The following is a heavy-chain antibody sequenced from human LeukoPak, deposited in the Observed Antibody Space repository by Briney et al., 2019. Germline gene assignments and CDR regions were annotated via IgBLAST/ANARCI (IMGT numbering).Heavy chain of an antibody. V-gene: IGHV3-7*03. Sequence: GGSLRLSCAASGFTFSSQWMSWARQAPGKGLEWVAIVNQGGTQKYYVDSVKGRFTISRDNAENSLYLQMNSLRADDTAVYYCAMKAVPRPRLHDAFDFWGQGTVVSVSS. CDR1: GFTFSSQW. CDR2: VNQGGTQK. J-gene: IGHJ3*01. D-gene: IGHD5-24*01. CDR3: AMKAVPRPRLHDAFDF.